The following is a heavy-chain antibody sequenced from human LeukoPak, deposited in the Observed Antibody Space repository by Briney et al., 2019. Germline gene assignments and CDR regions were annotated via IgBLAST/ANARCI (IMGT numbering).Heavy chain of an antibody. CDR3: ARHDSFIPF. J-gene: IGHJ4*02. CDR1: GFNFNYYA. Sequence: PGGSLRLSCAASGFNFNYYAMSWVRQAPGKGLEWVSGISDNEGTTYYTDSVKGRFTIFRDNTKNTVYLQMNNLRTDDTAVYFCARHDSFIPFWGQGALATVSS. D-gene: IGHD3-16*02. V-gene: IGHV3-23*01. CDR2: ISDNEGTT.